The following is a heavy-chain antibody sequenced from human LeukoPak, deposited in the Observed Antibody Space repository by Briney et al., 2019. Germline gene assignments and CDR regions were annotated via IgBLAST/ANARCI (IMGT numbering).Heavy chain of an antibody. D-gene: IGHD6-19*01. CDR3: ATQSLIAVAGFDY. CDR1: GFTFSSYS. CDR2: ISSSSSYI. Sequence: GGSLRLSCAASGFTFSSYSMNWVRQAPGKGLEWVSSISSSSSYIYYADSVKGRFTISRDNAKNSLYLQMNSLRAEDTAVYYCATQSLIAVAGFDYWGQGTLVTVSS. J-gene: IGHJ4*02. V-gene: IGHV3-21*01.